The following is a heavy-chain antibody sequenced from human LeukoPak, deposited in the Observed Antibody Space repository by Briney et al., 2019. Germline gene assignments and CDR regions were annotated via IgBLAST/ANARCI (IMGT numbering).Heavy chain of an antibody. V-gene: IGHV3-21*01. Sequence: GGSLRLSCAASGFTFSSYGMHWVRQAPGKGLEWVSSIISSSSYIYYADSVKGRFTISRDNAKNSLYLQMNSLRAEDTAVYYCARSRVVVPAAQYYYYYMDVWGKGTTVTVSS. D-gene: IGHD2-2*01. CDR2: IISSSSYI. CDR1: GFTFSSYG. J-gene: IGHJ6*03. CDR3: ARSRVVVPAAQYYYYYMDV.